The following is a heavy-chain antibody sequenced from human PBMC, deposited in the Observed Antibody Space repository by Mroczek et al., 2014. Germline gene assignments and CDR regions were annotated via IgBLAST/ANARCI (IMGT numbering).Heavy chain of an antibody. CDR1: GGSFSGYY. CDR3: ARGRYYGSGSYYNKGYWYFDL. Sequence: QVQLQQWGAGLLKPSETLSLTCAVYGGSFSGYYWSWIRQPPGKGLEWIGEINHSGSTNYNPSLKSRVTISVDTSKNQFSLKLSSVTAADTAVYYCARGRYYGSGSYYNKGYWYFDLWGRGTLVTVSS. D-gene: IGHD3-10*01. V-gene: IGHV4-34*01. CDR2: INHSGST. J-gene: IGHJ2*01.